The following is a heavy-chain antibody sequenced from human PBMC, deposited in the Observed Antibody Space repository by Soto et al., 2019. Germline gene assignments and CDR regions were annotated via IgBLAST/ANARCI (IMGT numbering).Heavy chain of an antibody. D-gene: IGHD6-13*01. CDR1: GFTFISYG. CDR2: ISGSGGST. Sequence: GGSLRLSCADSGFTFISYGMHWVSQAPGKGLEWVSAISGSGGSTYYADSVKGRFTISRDNSKNTLYLQMNSLRAEDTAVYYCAKSKYSSSWLYWGQGTLVTVSS. V-gene: IGHV3-23*01. CDR3: AKSKYSSSWLY. J-gene: IGHJ4*02.